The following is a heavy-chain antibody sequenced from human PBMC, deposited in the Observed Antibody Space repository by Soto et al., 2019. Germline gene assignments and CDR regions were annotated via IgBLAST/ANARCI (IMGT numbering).Heavy chain of an antibody. CDR2: ISGSGGST. V-gene: IGHV3-23*01. CDR3: AKEIIKGGSSYYGMDV. D-gene: IGHD3-10*01. CDR1: GFTFSSYA. J-gene: IGHJ6*02. Sequence: PGGSLRLSCAASGFTFSSYAMSWVRQAPGKGLEWVSAISGSGGSTYYADSVKGRFTVSRDNSKNTLYLQMNSLRAEDTAVYYCAKEIIKGGSSYYGMDVWGQGTTVTVYS.